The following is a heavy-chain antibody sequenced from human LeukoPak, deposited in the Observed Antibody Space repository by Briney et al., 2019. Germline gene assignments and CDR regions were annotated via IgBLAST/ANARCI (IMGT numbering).Heavy chain of an antibody. CDR2: ITDTSRIM. V-gene: IGHV3-48*01. CDR3: ARVSIAVAGTSFDY. D-gene: IGHD6-19*01. Sequence: GGPLRLSCAASGFSFSDYNMNWVRQAPGKGLEWVSYITDTSRIMYYADSVRGRFTISRDNAKNSLYLQMNSLRAEDTAVYYCARVSIAVAGTSFDYWGQGTLVTVSS. J-gene: IGHJ4*02. CDR1: GFSFSDYN.